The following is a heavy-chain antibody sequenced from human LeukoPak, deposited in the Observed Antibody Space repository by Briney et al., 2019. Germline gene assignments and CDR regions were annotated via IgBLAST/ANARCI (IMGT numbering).Heavy chain of an antibody. CDR3: ARPSGG. CDR1: GFTFSSFG. D-gene: IGHD3-10*01. V-gene: IGHV3-7*03. J-gene: IGHJ4*02. CDR2: IKQDGSEK. Sequence: GGSLRLSCAASGFTFSSFGMSWVRQAPGKGLEWVANIKQDGSEKYYVDSVKGRFTISRDNAKNSLYLQMNGLRAEDTAVYYCARPSGGWGQGTLVTVSS.